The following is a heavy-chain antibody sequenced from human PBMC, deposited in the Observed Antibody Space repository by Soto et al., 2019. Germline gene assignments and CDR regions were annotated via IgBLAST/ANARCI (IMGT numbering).Heavy chain of an antibody. V-gene: IGHV4-61*08. CDR1: GGSISSGGYS. CDR3: VRRHGLTVDAYY. CDR2: VFYSGKS. J-gene: IGHJ4*02. D-gene: IGHD2-21*02. Sequence: PSETLSLTCAVSGGSISSGGYSWSWIRQPPGKGLEWIGNVFYSGKSNYNPSLQSRVTMSVDTSKNQFSLNLSSVTAADTAVYYCVRRHGLTVDAYYWGQGTLVTVSS.